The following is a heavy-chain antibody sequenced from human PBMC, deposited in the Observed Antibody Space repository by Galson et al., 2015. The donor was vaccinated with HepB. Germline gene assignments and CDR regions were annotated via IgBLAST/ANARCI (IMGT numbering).Heavy chain of an antibody. CDR3: AGGLEYYYYGIDI. CDR2: ISSSSNTI. Sequence: SLRLSCAVSGFTFSTYSMNWVRQAPGKGLEWVSYISSSSNTIYYADSVKGRFTISRDNAKNSLYLQMNSLRAEDTAVYYCAGGLEYYYYGIDIWGQGTSVTVSS. J-gene: IGHJ6*02. D-gene: IGHD3-16*01. CDR1: GFTFSTYS. V-gene: IGHV3-48*04.